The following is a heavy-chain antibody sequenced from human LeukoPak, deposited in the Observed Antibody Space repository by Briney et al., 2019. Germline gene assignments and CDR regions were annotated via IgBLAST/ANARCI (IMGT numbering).Heavy chain of an antibody. J-gene: IGHJ5*02. CDR3: AKENWVLQGNIWYKGWFDP. D-gene: IGHD1-1*01. CDR2: IGGTGVDT. V-gene: IGHV3-23*01. Sequence: QPGGSLRLSCVASGFTLSPFTMSWVRQAPGKGLEWVSAIGGTGVDTYYADSVKGRFTISRDNSKNTLCLQMNSLRAEDTAVYYCAKENWVLQGNIWYKGWFDPWGQGTLVIVSS. CDR1: GFTLSPFT.